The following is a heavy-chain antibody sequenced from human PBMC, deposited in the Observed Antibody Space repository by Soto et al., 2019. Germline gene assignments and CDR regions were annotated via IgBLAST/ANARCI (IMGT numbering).Heavy chain of an antibody. Sequence: LSLPGAVSGGSISSSNWWSWVRQPPGKGLEWIGEIYHSGSTNYNPSLKSRVTISVDKSKNQFSLKLSSVTAADTAVYYCASLPYDILTGYSDYWGQGTLVTVSS. D-gene: IGHD3-9*01. CDR2: IYHSGST. CDR3: ASLPYDILTGYSDY. J-gene: IGHJ4*02. V-gene: IGHV4-4*02. CDR1: GGSISSSNW.